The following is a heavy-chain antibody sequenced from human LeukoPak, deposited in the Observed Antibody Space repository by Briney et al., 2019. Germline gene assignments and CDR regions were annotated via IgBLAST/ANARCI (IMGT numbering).Heavy chain of an antibody. Sequence: PGGSLRLSCAASGFTVSSNYMSWVRQAPGKGLEWVSVIYSGGSTYYADSVKGRFTISRDNSNNTLYLQMNSLKAEATAVYYCARDRGCLQGDHSFDPWGQGNLVTFSS. D-gene: IGHD2-21*01. V-gene: IGHV3-53*01. CDR2: IYSGGST. CDR3: ARDRGCLQGDHSFDP. CDR1: GFTVSSNY. J-gene: IGHJ5*02.